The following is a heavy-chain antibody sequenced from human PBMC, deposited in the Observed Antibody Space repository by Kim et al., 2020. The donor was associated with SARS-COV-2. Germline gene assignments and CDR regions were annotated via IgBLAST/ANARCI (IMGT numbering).Heavy chain of an antibody. CDR1: GGSISSGGYY. CDR3: AGEEDYVGGWFSP. CDR2: IYYSGST. J-gene: IGHJ5*02. V-gene: IGHV4-31*03. Sequence: SETLSLTCTVSGGSISSGGYYWSWIRQHPGKGLEWIGYIYYSGSTSYNPSLKSRVTISVDTSKNKSSLKLISLTTADTAVYYCAGEEDYVGGWFSPWGQG. D-gene: IGHD3-16*01.